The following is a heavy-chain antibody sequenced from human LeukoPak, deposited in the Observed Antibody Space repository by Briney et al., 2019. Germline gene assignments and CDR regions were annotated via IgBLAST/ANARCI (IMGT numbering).Heavy chain of an antibody. V-gene: IGHV3-23*01. CDR1: GFTFSSYG. Sequence: GGSLRLSCAASGFTFSSYGMSWVRQAPGKGLEWVSAISGSGGSTYYADSVKGRFTISRDNSKNTLYLQMNSLRAEDTAVYYCAKVGMVREKFYYFDYWGQGTLVTVSS. CDR3: AKVGMVREKFYYFDY. J-gene: IGHJ4*02. CDR2: ISGSGGST. D-gene: IGHD3-10*01.